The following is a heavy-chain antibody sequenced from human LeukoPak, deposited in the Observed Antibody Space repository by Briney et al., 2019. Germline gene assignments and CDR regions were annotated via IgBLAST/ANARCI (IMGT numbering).Heavy chain of an antibody. CDR1: GGSFSGYY. J-gene: IGHJ4*02. CDR2: INHRGST. D-gene: IGHD3-22*01. CDR3: AREARGRYDSSGYYGY. V-gene: IGHV4-34*01. Sequence: PSETLSLTCGVYGGSFSGYYWTLIRQPPRKGLEWIGEINHRGSTNYNPSLKSRVTISVDTSKNQFSLKLNSVTAADTAVYYCAREARGRYDSSGYYGYWGQGTLVTVSS.